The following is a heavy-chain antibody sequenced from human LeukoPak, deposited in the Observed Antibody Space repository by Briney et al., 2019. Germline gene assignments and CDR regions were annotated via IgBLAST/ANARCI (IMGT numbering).Heavy chain of an antibody. V-gene: IGHV3-23*01. D-gene: IGHD6-19*01. Sequence: GGSLRLSCAASGFTFSSFAMSWVRQAPGKGLEWVSGVSGGGDKTYYADSVTGRFTVSRDKSKNTLNLQMNSLRAEDTAVYYCARTGSSGWSYFDYWGQGTLVTVCS. CDR3: ARTGSSGWSYFDY. CDR2: VSGGGDKT. CDR1: GFTFSSFA. J-gene: IGHJ4*02.